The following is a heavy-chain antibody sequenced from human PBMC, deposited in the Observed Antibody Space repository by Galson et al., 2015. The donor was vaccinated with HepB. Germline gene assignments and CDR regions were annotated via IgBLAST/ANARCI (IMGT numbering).Heavy chain of an antibody. CDR1: GFTFSSYW. CDR3: ARDISDGDYPDAFDI. CDR2: IKQDGSEK. J-gene: IGHJ3*02. Sequence: SLRLSCAASGFTFSSYWMSWVRQAPGKGLEWVANIKQDGSEKYYVDSVKGRFTISRDNAKNSLYLQMNSLRAEDTAVYYCARDISDGDYPDAFDIWGQGTMVTVSS. D-gene: IGHD4-17*01. V-gene: IGHV3-7*05.